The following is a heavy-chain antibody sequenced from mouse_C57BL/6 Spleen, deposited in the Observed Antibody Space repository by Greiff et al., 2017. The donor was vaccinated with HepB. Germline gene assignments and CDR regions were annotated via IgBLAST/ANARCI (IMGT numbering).Heavy chain of an antibody. Sequence: VQRVESGPELVKPGASVKISCKASGYAFSSSWMNWVKQRPGKGLEWIGRIYPGDGDTNYNGKFKGKATLTADKSSSTAYMQLSSLTSEDSAVYFCARDLNYAMDYWGQGTSVTVSS. J-gene: IGHJ4*01. CDR2: IYPGDGDT. CDR1: GYAFSSSW. CDR3: ARDLNYAMDY. V-gene: IGHV1-82*01.